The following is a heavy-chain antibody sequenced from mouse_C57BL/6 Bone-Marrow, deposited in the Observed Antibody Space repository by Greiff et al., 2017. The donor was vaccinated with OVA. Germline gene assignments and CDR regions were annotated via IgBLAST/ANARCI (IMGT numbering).Heavy chain of an antibody. J-gene: IGHJ4*01. Sequence: DVKLVESGGGLVQPGGSLKLSCAASGFTFSDYYMYWVRQTPEKRLEWVAYISNGGGSTYYPDTVKGRFTISRDNAKNTLYLQMSRLKSEDTAMYYCARRGYGSSFYYAMDYWGQGTSVTVSS. CDR1: GFTFSDYY. CDR3: ARRGYGSSFYYAMDY. CDR2: ISNGGGST. D-gene: IGHD1-1*01. V-gene: IGHV5-12*01.